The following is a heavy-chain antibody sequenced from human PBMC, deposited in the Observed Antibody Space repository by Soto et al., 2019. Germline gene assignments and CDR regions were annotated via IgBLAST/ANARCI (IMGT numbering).Heavy chain of an antibody. CDR2: IKQDGSEK. D-gene: IGHD2-2*01. J-gene: IGHJ6*03. CDR3: ARSQSSSIVVVPAAIYYYYYYMDV. V-gene: IGHV3-7*01. CDR1: GFTFSSYW. Sequence: ESGGGLVQPGGSLRLSCAASGFTFSSYWMSWVRQAPGKGLEWVANIKQDGSEKYYVDSVKGRFTISRDNAKNSLYLQMNSLRAEDTAVYYCARSQSSSIVVVPAAIYYYYYYMDVWGKGTTVTVSS.